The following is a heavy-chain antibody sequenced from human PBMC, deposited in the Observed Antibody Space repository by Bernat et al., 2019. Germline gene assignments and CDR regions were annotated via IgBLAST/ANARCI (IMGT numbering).Heavy chain of an antibody. CDR2: IKSKADGGTT. CDR3: TSKQTQGGCNGQNRYDS. D-gene: IGHD2-8*01. V-gene: IGHV3-15*01. J-gene: IGHJ4*02. CDR1: GFTFIDAW. Sequence: EVQLLESGGGLVKPGGSLILTCAASGFTFIDAWMNWVRQAPGKGLEFIGRIKSKADGGTTDYAAPVKGRFTISRDDSQNMVYLQMKDLKTDDTDREECTSKQTQGGCNGQNRYDSWGKGALVSV.